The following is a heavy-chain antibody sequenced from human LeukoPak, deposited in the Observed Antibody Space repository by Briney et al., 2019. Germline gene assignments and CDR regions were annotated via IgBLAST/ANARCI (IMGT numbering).Heavy chain of an antibody. CDR1: DGSISSYY. CDR2: IYTSGST. CDR3: ARDYVWGSYRYFDY. D-gene: IGHD3-16*02. J-gene: IGHJ4*02. V-gene: IGHV4-4*07. Sequence: SETLSLTCTVSDGSISSYYWSWIRQPAGKGLEWIGRIYTSGSTNYNPSLKSRVTMSVDTSKNQFSLKLSSVTAADTAVYYCARDYVWGSYRYFDYWGQGTLVTVSS.